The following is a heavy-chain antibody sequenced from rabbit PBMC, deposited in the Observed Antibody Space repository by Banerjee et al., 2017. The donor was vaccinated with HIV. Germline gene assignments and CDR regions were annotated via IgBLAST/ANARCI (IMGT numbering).Heavy chain of an antibody. CDR1: GFSFGSGYD. J-gene: IGHJ4*01. D-gene: IGHD7-1*01. Sequence: QEQLEESGGDLVKPEGSLTLTCKASGFSFGSGYDMCWVRQAPGKGLEWIACINAGNSGYTYYASWAKGRFTISKTSSTTVTLQMTSLTAADTATYFCARRPAYSGDDVYFNLWGPGTLVTVS. CDR3: ARRPAYSGDDVYFNL. CDR2: INAGNSGYT. V-gene: IGHV1S45*01.